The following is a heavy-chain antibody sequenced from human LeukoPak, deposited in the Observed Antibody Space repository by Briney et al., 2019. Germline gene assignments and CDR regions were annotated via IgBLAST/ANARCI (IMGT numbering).Heavy chain of an antibody. CDR2: ISGSGDSV. V-gene: IGHV3-23*01. Sequence: PGGSLRLSCAASGFSFSNYAMHWVRQAPGKGLDWVSRISGSGDSVYYADSVKARFTISRDNSKNTLYLQMNSLRAEDTAVYYCAKSFSSHWTSFDYWGQGTLVTVSS. CDR3: AKSFSSHWTSFDY. D-gene: IGHD6-13*01. CDR1: GFSFSNYA. J-gene: IGHJ4*02.